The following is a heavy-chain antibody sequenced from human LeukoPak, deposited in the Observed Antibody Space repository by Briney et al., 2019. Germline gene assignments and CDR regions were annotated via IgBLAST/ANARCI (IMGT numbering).Heavy chain of an antibody. D-gene: IGHD2-2*01. V-gene: IGHV1-46*01. CDR1: GYTFIRYY. Sequence: ASVKVSCKASGYTFIRYYMYWVRQAPGQGLEWMGIINPSGGSTSYAQRFQGRLTMTRDTSTSTVYMELSSLRSEDTAVYYCARGTDYQLPLLDCWGQGTLVTVSS. J-gene: IGHJ4*02. CDR3: ARGTDYQLPLLDC. CDR2: INPSGGST.